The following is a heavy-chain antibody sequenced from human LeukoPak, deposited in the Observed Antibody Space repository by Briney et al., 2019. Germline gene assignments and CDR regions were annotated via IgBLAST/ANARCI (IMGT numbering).Heavy chain of an antibody. Sequence: PSETLSLTCTVSGGSISSSSYYWGWIRQPPGKGLEWIGSIYYSGSTYYNPSLKSRVTISVDTSKNQFSLKLSSVTAADTAVYYWGRNAGLDRYTRKPAARPFAYGGQAT. J-gene: IGHJ4*02. D-gene: IGHD2-2*02. CDR2: IYYSGST. CDR3: GRNAGLDRYTRKPAARPFAY. V-gene: IGHV4-39*07. CDR1: GGSISSSSYY.